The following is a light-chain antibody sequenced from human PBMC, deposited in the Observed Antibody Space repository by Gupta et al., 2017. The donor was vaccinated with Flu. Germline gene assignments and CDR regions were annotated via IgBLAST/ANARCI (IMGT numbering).Light chain of an antibody. CDR3: CSYAGSNTGV. V-gene: IGLV2-11*01. Sequence: VTISCTGTSSDVGGYKYVSWYKQHPGKAPKRMIYDVSKRPSGVPDRFSGSKSGNTASLTISGLQADDEADYYCCSYAGSNTGVFGGGTKLTVL. CDR1: SSDVGGYKY. J-gene: IGLJ2*01. CDR2: DVS.